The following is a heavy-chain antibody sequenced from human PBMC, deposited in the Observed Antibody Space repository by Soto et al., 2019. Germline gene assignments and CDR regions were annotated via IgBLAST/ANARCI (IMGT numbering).Heavy chain of an antibody. V-gene: IGHV3-33*01. CDR2: IWYDGSNK. CDR3: ARDVDYGGALGLFDY. D-gene: IGHD4-17*01. J-gene: IGHJ4*02. Sequence: QVQLVESGGGVVQPGRSLRLSCAASGFTFSSYGMHWVRQAPGKGLEWVAVIWYDGSNKYYADSVKGRFTISRDNSKNTLYLQMNSLRAEDTAVYYCARDVDYGGALGLFDYWGQGTLVNGSS. CDR1: GFTFSSYG.